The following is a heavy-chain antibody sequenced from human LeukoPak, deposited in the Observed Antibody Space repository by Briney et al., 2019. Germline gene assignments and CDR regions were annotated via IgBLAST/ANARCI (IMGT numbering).Heavy chain of an antibody. Sequence: ASVKVSCKASGGTFSNYAISWVRQAPGQGLEWMGAIIPIFGTANYAQKFQGRVTITADESTSTAYMELSSLRSEDTAVYYCARELGDTRGYFDYWGQGTLVTVSS. V-gene: IGHV1-69*13. CDR3: ARELGDTRGYFDY. D-gene: IGHD4-17*01. CDR1: GGTFSNYA. J-gene: IGHJ4*02. CDR2: IIPIFGTA.